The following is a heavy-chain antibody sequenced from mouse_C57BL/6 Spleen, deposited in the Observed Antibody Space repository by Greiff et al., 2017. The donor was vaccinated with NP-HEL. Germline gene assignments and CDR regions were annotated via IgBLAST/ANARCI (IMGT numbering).Heavy chain of an antibody. CDR3: ARSIYYGSSRDFDY. CDR2: INPNNGGT. D-gene: IGHD1-1*01. CDR1: GYTFTDYY. V-gene: IGHV1-26*01. J-gene: IGHJ2*01. Sequence: EVQLQQSGPELVKPGASVKISCKASGYTFTDYYMNWVKQSHGKSLEWIGDINPNNGGTSYNQKFKGKATLTVDKSSSTAYMALRSLTSEDSAVYYCARSIYYGSSRDFDYWGQGTTLTVSS.